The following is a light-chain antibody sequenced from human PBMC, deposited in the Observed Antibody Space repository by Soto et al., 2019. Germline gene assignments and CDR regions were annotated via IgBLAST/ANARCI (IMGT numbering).Light chain of an antibody. CDR3: QAWDSSTVV. V-gene: IGLV3-1*01. CDR1: KAGVKY. CDR2: QST. Sequence: SYELTQPPSVSVSPGQTASITCSGDKAGVKYVSWYQQKPGQSPLLVIYQSTKRPSGIPERFSASNSGNTATLTISGTQPVDEADYYCQAWDSSTVVFGGGTQLTVL. J-gene: IGLJ3*02.